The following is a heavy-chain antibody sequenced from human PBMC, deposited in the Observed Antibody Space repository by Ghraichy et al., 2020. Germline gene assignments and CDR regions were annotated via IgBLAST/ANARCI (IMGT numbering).Heavy chain of an antibody. CDR3: ASDRGYSYGLNEAFDY. Sequence: GESLNISCAASGFTFSSYEMNWVRQAPGKGLEWVSYITRAAGSIYYADSVKGRFTISRDNAKSSLSLQMNSLRAEDTAVYYCASDRGYSYGLNEAFDYWGQGTLVTVSS. D-gene: IGHD5-18*01. CDR2: ITRAAGSI. J-gene: IGHJ4*02. CDR1: GFTFSSYE. V-gene: IGHV3-48*03.